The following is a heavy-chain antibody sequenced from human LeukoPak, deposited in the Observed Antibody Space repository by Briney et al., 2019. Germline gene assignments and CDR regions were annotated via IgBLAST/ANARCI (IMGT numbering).Heavy chain of an antibody. CDR1: GFTFSDYY. CDR3: ARSEDDFWSGRNALDY. Sequence: PGGSLRLSCAASGFTFSDYYMTWIRQAPGKGLEWVSYISSGASTIYYADSVKGRFTISRDNAKNSLYLQMNSLRAEDTAVYYCARSEDDFWSGRNALDYWGQGTLVTVSS. J-gene: IGHJ4*02. CDR2: ISSGASTI. V-gene: IGHV3-11*04. D-gene: IGHD3-3*01.